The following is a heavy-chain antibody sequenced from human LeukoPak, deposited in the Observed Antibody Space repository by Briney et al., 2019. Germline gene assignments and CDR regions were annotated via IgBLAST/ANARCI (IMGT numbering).Heavy chain of an antibody. V-gene: IGHV3-53*01. Sequence: AGGSLRLSCAASGFTVSSNYMSWVRQAPGKGLEWVSVIYSGGSTYYADSVKGRFTISRDNSKNTPYLQMNSLRAEDTAVYYCARVGVAVADYWGQGTLVTVSS. D-gene: IGHD6-19*01. CDR2: IYSGGST. CDR3: ARVGVAVADY. J-gene: IGHJ4*02. CDR1: GFTVSSNY.